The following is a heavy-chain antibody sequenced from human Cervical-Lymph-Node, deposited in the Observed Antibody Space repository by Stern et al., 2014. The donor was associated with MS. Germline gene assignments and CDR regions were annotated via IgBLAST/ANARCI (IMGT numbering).Heavy chain of an antibody. V-gene: IGHV1-69*01. J-gene: IGHJ6*02. CDR3: ASPLTATSVPFGYYGMDV. Sequence: VQLVESGAEVKKPGSSVKVSCKASGGTFSNYATSWVRQAPGQGLEWMGGIVPLFGNTNYAQKFQGRVTITADESTSTAYMDLSSLRSEDTAVDDCASPLTATSVPFGYYGMDVWGQGTTVTVS. CDR1: GGTFSNYA. D-gene: IGHD4-17*01. CDR2: IVPLFGNT.